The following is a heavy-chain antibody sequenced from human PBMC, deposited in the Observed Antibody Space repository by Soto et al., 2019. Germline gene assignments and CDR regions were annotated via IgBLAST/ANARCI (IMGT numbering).Heavy chain of an antibody. D-gene: IGHD2-8*02. J-gene: IGHJ4*02. CDR2: IPNSGGT. V-gene: IGHV4-59*01. CDR3: SRVFGAYWYFDY. Sequence: SETLSLTCTVSGDSISSYYWSWVRQPPGKGLEWIGYIPNSGGTNVNPSLKGRVTLSVDTSMNQFSLRLSSVTAADTAVYFCSRVFGAYWYFDYWGQGTLVTVSS. CDR1: GDSISSYY.